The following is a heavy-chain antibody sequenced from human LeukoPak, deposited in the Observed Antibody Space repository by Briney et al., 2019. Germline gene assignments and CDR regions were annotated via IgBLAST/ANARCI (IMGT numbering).Heavy chain of an antibody. V-gene: IGHV6-1*01. CDR3: ARVLKGRAPFDY. J-gene: IGHJ4*02. CDR2: TYYRSKWYN. CDR1: GDSVSSNSAA. Sequence: SQTLSLTCAISGDSVSSNSAAWNWIRQSPSRGLEWLGRTYYRSKWYNDYAVSVKSRITINPDTSKNQFSLKLSSVTAADTAVYYCARVLKGRAPFDYWGQGTLVTVSS.